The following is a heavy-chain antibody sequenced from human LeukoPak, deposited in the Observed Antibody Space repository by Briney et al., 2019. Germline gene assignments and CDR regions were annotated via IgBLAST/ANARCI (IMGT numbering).Heavy chain of an antibody. CDR3: AFRPLGDCSSSTCYAFDY. D-gene: IGHD2-2*01. CDR1: GFTFSYYS. V-gene: IGHV3-48*02. J-gene: IGHJ4*02. CDR2: ISSSGSTT. Sequence: GGSLGLSCAVSGFTFSYYSMNWVRQAPGKGLEWVSYISSSGSTTYYADSVKGRFTVSRDNAKNSLYLQMNGLRDEDTAVYYCAFRPLGDCSSSTCYAFDYWGRGTLVTVSS.